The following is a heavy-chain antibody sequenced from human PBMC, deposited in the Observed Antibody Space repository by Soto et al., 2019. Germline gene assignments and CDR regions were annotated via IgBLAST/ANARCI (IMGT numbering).Heavy chain of an antibody. J-gene: IGHJ4*02. Sequence: EVQLLESGGGLVQPGGSLRLSCAASGFTFSSYAMSWVRQAPGKGLEWVSAISGSGGSTYYADSVKGRFTISRDNSKNTLYLQMNSLRAEDTAVYYCAGHSSGWYGFDYWGQGPLVTVSS. D-gene: IGHD6-19*01. V-gene: IGHV3-23*01. CDR1: GFTFSSYA. CDR3: AGHSSGWYGFDY. CDR2: ISGSGGST.